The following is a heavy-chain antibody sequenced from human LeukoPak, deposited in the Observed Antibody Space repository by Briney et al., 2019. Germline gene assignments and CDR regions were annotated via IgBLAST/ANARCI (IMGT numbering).Heavy chain of an antibody. V-gene: IGHV3-74*01. Sequence: GGSLRLSCAASGFTFSSYWMHWVRQAPGKGLVWVSRINSDGSSTSYADSVKGRFTISRDNAKNTLYLQMNSLRAEDTAVYYCARGRRGFEIWLRPGYYFGYWGQGTLVTVSS. J-gene: IGHJ4*02. CDR3: ARGRRGFEIWLRPGYYFGY. CDR1: GFTFSSYW. CDR2: INSDGSST. D-gene: IGHD5-18*01.